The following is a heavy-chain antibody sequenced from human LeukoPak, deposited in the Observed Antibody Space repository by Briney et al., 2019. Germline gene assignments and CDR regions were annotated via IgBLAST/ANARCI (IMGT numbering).Heavy chain of an antibody. CDR1: GGSISSYY. V-gene: IGHV4-59*01. CDR3: ARGYCSGGSCQYY. J-gene: IGHJ4*02. D-gene: IGHD2-15*01. CDR2: IYYSGST. Sequence: SETLSLTCTVSGGSISSYYWSWIRQPPGKGLEWIGYIYYSGSTNYNPSLKSRVTMSVDTSKNQFSLKLSSVTAADTAVYYCARGYCSGGSCQYYWGQGTLVTVSS.